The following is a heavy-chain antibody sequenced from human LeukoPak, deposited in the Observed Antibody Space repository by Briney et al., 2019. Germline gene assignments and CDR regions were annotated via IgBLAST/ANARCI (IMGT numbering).Heavy chain of an antibody. D-gene: IGHD2-15*01. CDR1: GFTFSSYS. CDR2: ISSSSGYI. J-gene: IGHJ4*02. V-gene: IGHV3-21*01. CDR3: ARHKYLTKYCSGGSCPMDY. Sequence: PGGSLRLSCAASGFTFSSYSMNWVRQAPGKGLEWVSSISSSSGYIYYADPVKGRFTISRDNAKNSLYLQMNSLRAEDTAVYYCARHKYLTKYCSGGSCPMDYWGQGTLVTVSS.